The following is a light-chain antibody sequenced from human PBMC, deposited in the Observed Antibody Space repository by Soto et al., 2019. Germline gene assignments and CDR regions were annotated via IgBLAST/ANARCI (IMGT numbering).Light chain of an antibody. CDR1: QGVSRA. CDR2: DAS. J-gene: IGKJ5*01. V-gene: IGKV1-13*02. CDR3: QQFDSYPIT. Sequence: AIQLTQSPSSLSASVGDRVTITCRTSQGVSRALAWYQQKPGKAPNLLIYDASTLESGVPSRLAGSGSGTDFTLTISSLQPEDFATYYCQQFDSYPITFGQGTRLEIK.